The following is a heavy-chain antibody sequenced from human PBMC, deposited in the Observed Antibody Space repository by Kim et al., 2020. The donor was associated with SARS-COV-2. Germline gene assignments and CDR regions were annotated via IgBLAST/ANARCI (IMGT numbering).Heavy chain of an antibody. CDR1: GGTFSSYA. J-gene: IGHJ4*02. Sequence: SVKVSCKASGGTFSSYAISWVRQAPGQGLEWMGGIIPIFGTANYAQKFQGRVTITADESTSTAYMELSSLRSEDTAVYYCARGLGRITGTGGDYWGQGTLVTVSS. V-gene: IGHV1-69*13. CDR3: ARGLGRITGTGGDY. CDR2: IIPIFGTA. D-gene: IGHD1-7*01.